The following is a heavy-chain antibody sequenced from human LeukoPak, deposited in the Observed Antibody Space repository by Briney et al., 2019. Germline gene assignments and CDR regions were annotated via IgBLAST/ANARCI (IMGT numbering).Heavy chain of an antibody. V-gene: IGHV3-23*01. J-gene: IGHJ6*02. CDR3: ARGYGDKASNLYYYYGMDV. D-gene: IGHD4-17*01. CDR2: ISGSSDNT. CDR1: GFTYRSHA. Sequence: GGSLRLSCAVSGFTYRSHAMSWVRQAPGKGLEWVSVISGSSDNTYYADSVKGRFTISRDNSKNTLYLQMNSLRAEDTAVYYCARGYGDKASNLYYYYGMDVWGQGTTVTVSS.